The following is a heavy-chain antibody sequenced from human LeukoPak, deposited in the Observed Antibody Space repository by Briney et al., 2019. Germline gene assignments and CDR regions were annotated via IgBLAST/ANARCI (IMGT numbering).Heavy chain of an antibody. Sequence: SETLSLTCAVSGGSITSNWWSWVGQPPGKGLEGMGEIWHSAPPNSNPSLKSRVTISLDKSKNQFSLKLSSVTAADTAVYYCASHSNWNGGVDWFDPWGQGTQVTVSS. V-gene: IGHV4-4*02. J-gene: IGHJ5*02. CDR3: ASHSNWNGGVDWFDP. CDR2: IWHSAPP. D-gene: IGHD1-20*01. CDR1: GGSITSNW.